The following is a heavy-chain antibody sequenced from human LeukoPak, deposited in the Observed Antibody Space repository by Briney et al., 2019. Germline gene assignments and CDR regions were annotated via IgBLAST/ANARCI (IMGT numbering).Heavy chain of an antibody. J-gene: IGHJ2*01. CDR1: GFTFSSYG. V-gene: IGHV3-66*01. Sequence: GGSLRLSCAASGFTFSSYGMHWVRQAPGKGLEWVSVIYSGGSTYYADSVKGRFTISRDNSKNTLYLQMNSLRAEDTAVYYCARDDEGTRYFDLWGRGTLVTVSS. CDR2: IYSGGST. CDR3: ARDDEGTRYFDL. D-gene: IGHD1-1*01.